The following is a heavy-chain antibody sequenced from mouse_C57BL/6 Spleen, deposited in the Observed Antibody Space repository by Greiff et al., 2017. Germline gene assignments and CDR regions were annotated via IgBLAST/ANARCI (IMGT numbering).Heavy chain of an antibody. CDR1: GFTFSDYG. V-gene: IGHV5-17*01. Sequence: EVKLMESGGGLVKPGGSLKLSCAASGFTFSDYGMHWVRQAPEKGLEWVAYISSGSSTIYYADTVKGRFTISRDNAKNTLFLQMTSLRSENTAMYYWARGYDYDDDFDVWGKGTTVTVSS. CDR3: ARGYDYDDDFDV. D-gene: IGHD2-4*01. J-gene: IGHJ1*03. CDR2: ISSGSSTI.